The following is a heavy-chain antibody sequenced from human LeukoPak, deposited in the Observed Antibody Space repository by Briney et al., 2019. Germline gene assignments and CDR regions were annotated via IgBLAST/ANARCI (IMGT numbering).Heavy chain of an antibody. D-gene: IGHD2/OR15-2a*01. J-gene: IGHJ4*02. CDR2: IYYSGST. CDR1: GGTISSYY. CDR3: ARDKCNSSSCPKYFDY. Sequence: SETPSLTCTASGGTISSYYRSWIRQPPGKGLEWIGYIYYSGSTNYNPSLKSRVTMSVDTSKNQFSLNLSSVTAADTDVYYCARDKCNSSSCPKYFDYWGQGTLVTVSS. V-gene: IGHV4-59*12.